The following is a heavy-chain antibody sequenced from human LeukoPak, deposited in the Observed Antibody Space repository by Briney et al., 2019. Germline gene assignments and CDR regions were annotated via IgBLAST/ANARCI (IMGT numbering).Heavy chain of an antibody. Sequence: ASVKVSCKASGGTFSSYAISWVRQAPGQGLEWMGGIIPIFGTANYAQKFQGRVTITADESTSTAYMELSSLRSKDTAVYYCARAQSRDGYNYSAFDIWGQGTMVTVSS. J-gene: IGHJ3*02. CDR1: GGTFSSYA. CDR2: IIPIFGTA. V-gene: IGHV1-69*13. CDR3: ARAQSRDGYNYSAFDI. D-gene: IGHD5-24*01.